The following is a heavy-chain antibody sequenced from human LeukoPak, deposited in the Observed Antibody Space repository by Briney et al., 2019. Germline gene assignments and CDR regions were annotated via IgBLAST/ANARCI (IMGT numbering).Heavy chain of an antibody. V-gene: IGHV3-30*02. D-gene: IGHD3-22*01. CDR3: VTEYYYDSSGYSEYFQH. CDR2: IWYDGSNK. Sequence: PGGSLRLSCAASGFTFSSYGMHWVRQAPGKGLEWVAVIWYDGSNKYYADSVKGRFTISRDNSKNTLYLQMNSLRAEDTAVYYCVTEYYYDSSGYSEYFQHWGQGTLVTVSS. J-gene: IGHJ1*01. CDR1: GFTFSSYG.